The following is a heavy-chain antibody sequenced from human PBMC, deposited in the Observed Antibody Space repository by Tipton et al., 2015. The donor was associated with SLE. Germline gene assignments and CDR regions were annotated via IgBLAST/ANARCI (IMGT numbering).Heavy chain of an antibody. CDR2: MNPNSGNT. V-gene: IGHV1-8*01. J-gene: IGHJ6*02. Sequence: QLVQSGAEVKKPGASVKVSCKASGYTFTNYDINWVRQATGQGLEWMGWMNPNSGNTGCAQKFQGRVTMTRNASISTAYMELRTLRYEDTAVYYCARGSVIGTGSFGVDVWGQGTTVIVSS. CDR1: GYTFTNYD. D-gene: IGHD3/OR15-3a*01. CDR3: ARGSVIGTGSFGVDV.